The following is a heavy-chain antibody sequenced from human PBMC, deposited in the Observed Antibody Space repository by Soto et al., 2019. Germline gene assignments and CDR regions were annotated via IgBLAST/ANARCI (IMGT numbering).Heavy chain of an antibody. Sequence: SETLSLTCAVYGGSFSGYYWSWIRQPPGKGLEWIGEINHSGSTNYNPSLKSRVTISVDTSKNQFSLKLSSVTAADTAVYYCAGGRGPFGWRKYWGQGTLVTVSS. CDR3: AGGRGPFGWRKY. J-gene: IGHJ4*02. D-gene: IGHD6-19*01. V-gene: IGHV4-34*01. CDR2: INHSGST. CDR1: GGSFSGYY.